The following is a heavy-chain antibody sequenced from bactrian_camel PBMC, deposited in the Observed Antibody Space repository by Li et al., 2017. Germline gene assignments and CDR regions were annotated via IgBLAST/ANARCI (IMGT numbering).Heavy chain of an antibody. CDR1: GFTFSNYA. CDR3: ATDEVRRDYRARAYKY. V-gene: IGHV3S40*01. Sequence: DVQLVESGGGLVQPGGSLRLSCAASGFTFSNYAMNWVRQAPGKGLEWVSSISSGSGTPYYTDSVKGRFTGSRDDAKNTLYLEMNGLKTEDTAVYYCATDEVRRDYRARAYKYWGQGTQVTVS. CDR2: ISSGSGTP. J-gene: IGHJ4*01. D-gene: IGHD1*01.